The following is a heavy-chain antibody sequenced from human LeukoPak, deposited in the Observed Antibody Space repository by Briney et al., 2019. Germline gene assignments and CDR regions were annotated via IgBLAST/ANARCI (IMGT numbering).Heavy chain of an antibody. D-gene: IGHD4-17*01. Sequence: PSETLSLTCTVSGGSISSYYWSWIRQPPGKGLEWIGYIYYSGSTNYNPSLKSRVTISVDTSKNQFPLKLSSVTAADTAVYYCARAVTTPDYYYGMDVWGQGTTVTVSS. V-gene: IGHV4-59*01. CDR3: ARAVTTPDYYYGMDV. CDR1: GGSISSYY. CDR2: IYYSGST. J-gene: IGHJ6*02.